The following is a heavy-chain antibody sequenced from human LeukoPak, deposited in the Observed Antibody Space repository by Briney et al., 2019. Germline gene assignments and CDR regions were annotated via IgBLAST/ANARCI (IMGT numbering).Heavy chain of an antibody. CDR1: GGSISSGDYY. D-gene: IGHD6-19*01. Sequence: SETLSLTCTVSGGSISSGDYYWSWIRQHPGKGLEWIGYISNRGRTYYNPSLKSRVTISVDTSKNHFSLKLSSVTAADTAVYYCARVYSSGWYAQFDYWGQGTLVTVSS. J-gene: IGHJ4*02. CDR3: ARVYSSGWYAQFDY. V-gene: IGHV4-31*03. CDR2: ISNRGRT.